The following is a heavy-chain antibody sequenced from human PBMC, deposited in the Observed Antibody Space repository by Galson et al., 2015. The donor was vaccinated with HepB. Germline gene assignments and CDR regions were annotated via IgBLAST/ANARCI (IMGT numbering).Heavy chain of an antibody. V-gene: IGHV3-23*01. Sequence: SLRLSCAASGFTFSSYAMNWVRQAPGKGLEWVSTLSAVGTYYADSVKGRFTISRDNSKNTLYLQMNSLRAEDTAVYYCAKRGSSSRHFDYWGQGTLVTVSS. D-gene: IGHD6-6*01. CDR2: LSAVGT. J-gene: IGHJ4*02. CDR1: GFTFSSYA. CDR3: AKRGSSSRHFDY.